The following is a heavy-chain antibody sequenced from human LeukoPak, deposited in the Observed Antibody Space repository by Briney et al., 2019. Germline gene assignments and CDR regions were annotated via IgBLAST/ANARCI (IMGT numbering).Heavy chain of an antibody. CDR1: GGSISSGDYY. J-gene: IGHJ5*02. CDR3: ARSGKYCSGGSCYYWFDP. Sequence: SETLSLTCTVSGGSISSGDYYWSWIRQPPGKGLEWIGYIYYSGSTYYNPSLKSRVTISVDTSKNQFSLKLSSVTAADTAVYYCARSGKYCSGGSCYYWFDPWGQGTLVTVSS. V-gene: IGHV4-30-4*01. D-gene: IGHD2-15*01. CDR2: IYYSGST.